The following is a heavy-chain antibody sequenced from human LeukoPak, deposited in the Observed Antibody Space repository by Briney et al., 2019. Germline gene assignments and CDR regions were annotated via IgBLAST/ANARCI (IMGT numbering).Heavy chain of an antibody. CDR1: GFTFSTYA. CDR2: LSRSGDST. D-gene: IGHD6-13*01. V-gene: IGHV3-23*01. Sequence: GGSLRLSCAASGFTFSTYAMSWVRQAPGKGLEWVSALSRSGDSTYYADSVKGRVTISRDNSKNTLYLQMNSLRADDTAVYYCAKIVKAAPGLFDYWGQGTLVTVSS. J-gene: IGHJ4*02. CDR3: AKIVKAAPGLFDY.